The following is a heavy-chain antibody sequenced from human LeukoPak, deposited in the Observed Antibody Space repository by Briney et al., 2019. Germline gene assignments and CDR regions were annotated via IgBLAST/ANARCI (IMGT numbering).Heavy chain of an antibody. J-gene: IGHJ4*02. CDR1: GNSLSSGDNY. D-gene: IGHD3-22*01. Sequence: SQTLSLTCTVSGNSLSSGDNYWSWIRQPAGKGLEWIGRIYTSGSTNYNPSLKSRVTISGDTSKNQFSLRLSSVTAADTAVYYCARASYSYDINGWVPFDYWGQGTLVTVSS. CDR3: ARASYSYDINGWVPFDY. V-gene: IGHV4-61*02. CDR2: IYTSGST.